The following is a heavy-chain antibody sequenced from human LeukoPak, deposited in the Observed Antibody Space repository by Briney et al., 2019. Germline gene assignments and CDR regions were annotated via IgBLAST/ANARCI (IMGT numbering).Heavy chain of an antibody. J-gene: IGHJ5*02. Sequence: GGSLRLSCAGSGFIFSDYFMTWMRQAPGKGPELVSYVTSSGDTTYYADSVKGRFTISRDNVKNSLSPQMKSLRAEDTAMYFCARIRFDCGTASCSKGVSMWFDPWGQGTLVTVSS. CDR2: VTSSGDTT. CDR1: GFIFSDYF. CDR3: ARIRFDCGTASCSKGVSMWFDP. D-gene: IGHD2-2*01. V-gene: IGHV3-11*01.